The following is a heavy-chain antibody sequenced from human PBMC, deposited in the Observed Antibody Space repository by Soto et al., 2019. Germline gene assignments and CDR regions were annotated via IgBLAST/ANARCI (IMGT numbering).Heavy chain of an antibody. CDR2: IYYDGSNR. Sequence: PGGSLRLSCAASGFTFGTYAMHWVRQAPGKGLEWVAVIYYDGSNRYYGDAVKGRFTISRDNSKSTLYLQMSSLRAEDTAVYYCARAFCTNGVCYYFFDYWGHGTLVTAPQ. V-gene: IGHV3-33*01. CDR3: ARAFCTNGVCYYFFDY. CDR1: GFTFGTYA. J-gene: IGHJ4*01. D-gene: IGHD2-8*01.